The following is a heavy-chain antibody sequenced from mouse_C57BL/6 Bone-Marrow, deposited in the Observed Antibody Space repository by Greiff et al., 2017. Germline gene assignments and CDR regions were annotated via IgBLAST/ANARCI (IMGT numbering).Heavy chain of an antibody. D-gene: IGHD2-2*01. J-gene: IGHJ4*01. Sequence: EVKLLESGGGLVKPGGSLKLSCAASGFTFSSYPMSWVRQTPEKSLEWVATISDAGSYTYYPDNVKGRFTFSRDNANNNLYLQMSHLRSEDTAMYDCERDRGGYVYYYAMDYWGQGTSVTVSS. V-gene: IGHV5-4*01. CDR3: ERDRGGYVYYYAMDY. CDR2: ISDAGSYT. CDR1: GFTFSSYP.